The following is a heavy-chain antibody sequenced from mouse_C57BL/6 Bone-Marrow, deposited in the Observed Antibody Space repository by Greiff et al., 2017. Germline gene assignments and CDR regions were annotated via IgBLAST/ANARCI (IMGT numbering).Heavy chain of an antibody. J-gene: IGHJ1*03. D-gene: IGHD1-1*01. Sequence: VQLQQSGAELVRPGTSVKMSCKASGYTFTNYWIGWAKQRHGHGLEWIGDIYPGGGYTNYTEKFKGKATLTADKSSSTAYMQISSLTSEDSASYYCAIRPYGDWDCDVWGTGTTVTVSS. CDR1: GYTFTNYW. V-gene: IGHV1-63*01. CDR2: IYPGGGYT. CDR3: AIRPYGDWDCDV.